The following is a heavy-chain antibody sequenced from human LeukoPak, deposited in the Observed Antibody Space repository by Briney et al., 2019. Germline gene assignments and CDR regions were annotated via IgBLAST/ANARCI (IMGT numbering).Heavy chain of an antibody. Sequence: KPGGSLRLSCAASGFTFSSYAMSWVRQAPGKGLEWVSSIGSSSSYIYYADSVKGRFTISRDNAKNSLYLQMSSLRAKDTAVYYCARDPWRELSPPRFDYWGQGTLVTVSS. V-gene: IGHV3-21*01. D-gene: IGHD3-16*02. J-gene: IGHJ4*02. CDR1: GFTFSSYA. CDR2: IGSSSSYI. CDR3: ARDPWRELSPPRFDY.